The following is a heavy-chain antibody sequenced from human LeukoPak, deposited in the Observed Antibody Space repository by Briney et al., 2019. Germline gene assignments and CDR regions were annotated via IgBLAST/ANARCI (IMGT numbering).Heavy chain of an antibody. CDR3: ARGGYGRAFDI. V-gene: IGHV4-59*01. Sequence: SETLSLTCTVSGDSISSYYWSWIRQPPGKGLEWIGYIYYSGSTNYNPSLKSRVTISVDTSKNQFSLKLSSVTAADTAVYYCARGGYGRAFDIWGQGTMVTVSS. CDR2: IYYSGST. D-gene: IGHD2-15*01. J-gene: IGHJ3*02. CDR1: GDSISSYY.